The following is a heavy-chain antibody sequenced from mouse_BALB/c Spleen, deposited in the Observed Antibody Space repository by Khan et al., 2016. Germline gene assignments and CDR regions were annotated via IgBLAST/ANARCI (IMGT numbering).Heavy chain of an antibody. Sequence: QIQLVQSGPELKKPGETVKISCKASGYTFTNYGMNWVKQAPGKGLKWMGWINTYTGEPTYADDFKGRFAFSLETSASTAYLQINNLKNEDTATYFCANYDYGGFDYWGQGTTLTVSS. D-gene: IGHD2-4*01. CDR3: ANYDYGGFDY. J-gene: IGHJ2*01. V-gene: IGHV9-3-1*01. CDR2: INTYTGEP. CDR1: GYTFTNYG.